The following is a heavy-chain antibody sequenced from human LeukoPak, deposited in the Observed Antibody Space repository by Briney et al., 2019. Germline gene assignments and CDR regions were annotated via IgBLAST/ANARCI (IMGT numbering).Heavy chain of an antibody. CDR2: ISSSGGGT. Sequence: GGSLRLSCSASGFTFSSYAMHWVRQAPGKGLEYVSAISSSGGGTYYADSVKGRFTISRDNSKNTLYLQMSSLRAEDTAVYYCARDVSSRYGTYYYYGMDVWGQGTTVIVSS. CDR3: ARDVSSRYGTYYYYGMDV. J-gene: IGHJ6*02. D-gene: IGHD6-13*01. V-gene: IGHV3-64D*06. CDR1: GFTFSSYA.